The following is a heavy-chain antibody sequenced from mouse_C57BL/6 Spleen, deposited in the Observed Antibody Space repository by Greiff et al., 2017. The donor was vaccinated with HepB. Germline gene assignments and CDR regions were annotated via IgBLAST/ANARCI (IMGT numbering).Heavy chain of an antibody. Sequence: VQLQQSGAELVRPGTSVKVSCKASGYAFTNYLIEWVKQRPGQGLEWIGVINPGSGGTNYNEKFKGKATLTADKSSSNAYMQLSSLTSEDSAVYFCARGGLGRSAWFAYWGQGTLVTVSA. J-gene: IGHJ3*01. CDR1: GYAFTNYL. D-gene: IGHD4-1*01. CDR2: INPGSGGT. CDR3: ARGGLGRSAWFAY. V-gene: IGHV1-54*01.